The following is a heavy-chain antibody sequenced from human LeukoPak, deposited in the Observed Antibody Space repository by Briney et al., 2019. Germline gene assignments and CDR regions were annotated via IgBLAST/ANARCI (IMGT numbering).Heavy chain of an antibody. CDR2: ISASSNCI. CDR3: ARDASTRCYLCEVDY. J-gene: IGHJ4*02. CDR1: GFTSSDYS. V-gene: IGHV3-21*01. D-gene: IGHD2-2*01. Sequence: GGSLRLSCVASGFTSSDYSMNWVRQAPGKGLEWVSSISASSNCIYYADSVKGRFTISRDNAKNSLYLQMSSLRAEDTAVYYCARDASTRCYLCEVDYWGQGTLVTVSS.